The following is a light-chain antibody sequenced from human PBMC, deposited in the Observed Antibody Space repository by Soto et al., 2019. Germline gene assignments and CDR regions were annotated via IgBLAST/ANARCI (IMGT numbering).Light chain of an antibody. CDR3: QQYNSYSGT. CDR2: RAS. Sequence: DIQMTQSPSTLSASVGDRVTITCRASQRIINWLAWYQQKPGKAPKLQIYRASTLESGVPSRFSGSGSGTEFTLTISSLQPDDFATYFCQQYNSYSGTFGPGTKVDIK. J-gene: IGKJ3*01. CDR1: QRIINW. V-gene: IGKV1-5*03.